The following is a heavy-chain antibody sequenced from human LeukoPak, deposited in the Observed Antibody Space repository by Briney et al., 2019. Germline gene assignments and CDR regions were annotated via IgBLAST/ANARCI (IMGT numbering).Heavy chain of an antibody. CDR2: IYYSGST. D-gene: IGHD6-6*01. CDR1: GGSIRSNSDY. CDR3: TRIASLWFDP. V-gene: IGHV4-39*02. Sequence: SETLSLTCSVSGGSIRSNSDYWGWIRQPPGKGLSWFGSIYYSGSTYHNPSLKSRVAISVDTSKNHFSLRLSSVTAADAAVYYCTRIASLWFDPWGQGTLVTVSS. J-gene: IGHJ5*02.